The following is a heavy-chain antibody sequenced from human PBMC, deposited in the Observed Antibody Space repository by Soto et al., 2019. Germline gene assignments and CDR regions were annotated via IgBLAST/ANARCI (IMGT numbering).Heavy chain of an antibody. D-gene: IGHD2-21*02. V-gene: IGHV3-48*02. CDR2: ISSSSRAI. J-gene: IGHJ4*02. CDR3: ARVPLNCGGDCYIADY. Sequence: GGSLRLSCAASGFTFSTYNMNWVRQAPGKGLEWVSYISSSSRAIYYADSVKGRFTISRDNAKNSLYLQMNSLRDEDTAVYYCARVPLNCGGDCYIADYWGQGTLVTVSS. CDR1: GFTFSTYN.